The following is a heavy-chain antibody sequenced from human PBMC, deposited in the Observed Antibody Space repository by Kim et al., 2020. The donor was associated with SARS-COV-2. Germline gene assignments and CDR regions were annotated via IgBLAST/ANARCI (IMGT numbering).Heavy chain of an antibody. D-gene: IGHD5-12*01. CDR3: ARDERRDGYNPFDY. Sequence: AQTYQCRVTRTRDTSTSTGYMELSSLRSEDTAVYYCARDERRDGYNPFDYWGQGTLVTVSS. V-gene: IGHV1-46*01. J-gene: IGHJ4*02.